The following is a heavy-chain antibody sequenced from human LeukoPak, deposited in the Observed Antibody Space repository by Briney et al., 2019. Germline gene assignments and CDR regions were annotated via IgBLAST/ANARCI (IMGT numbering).Heavy chain of an antibody. J-gene: IGHJ6*03. Sequence: KTGGSLRLSCAASGFTFSRFEMNWVRQAPGKGLEWVSYISSIGSTIYYADSVKGRFTISRDNAKNSLYLQMNSLRAEDAAVYFCARVEATTGRNYHYYYMDVWGKGTTATVSS. CDR2: ISSIGSTI. D-gene: IGHD1-1*01. CDR3: ARVEATTGRNYHYYYMDV. V-gene: IGHV3-48*03. CDR1: GFTFSRFE.